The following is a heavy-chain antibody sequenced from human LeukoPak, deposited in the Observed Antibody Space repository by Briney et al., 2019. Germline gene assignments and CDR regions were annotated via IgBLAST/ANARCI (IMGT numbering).Heavy chain of an antibody. Sequence: GNSLRLSCTASGLTFSPFWKNWVRQAPGKGLEWVSAISGSGGSTYYADSVKGRFTISRDNSKNTLYLQMNSLRAEDTAVYYCAKDTSGYSYDYWGQGTLVTVSS. CDR2: ISGSGGST. CDR1: GLTFSPFW. D-gene: IGHD5-18*01. CDR3: AKDTSGYSYDY. J-gene: IGHJ4*02. V-gene: IGHV3-23*01.